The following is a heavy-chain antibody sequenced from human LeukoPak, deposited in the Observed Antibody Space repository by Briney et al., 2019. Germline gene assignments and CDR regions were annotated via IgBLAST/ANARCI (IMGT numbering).Heavy chain of an antibody. Sequence: GRSLRLSCATSGFPFDTYGMHWVRQGPGKGLEWVSGISWNSGYIVYADSVKGRFTISRDSAKKSLYLQMNSLRPEDTALYYCVADSSSWFPIDFDFWGQGALVTVSS. CDR1: GFPFDTYG. V-gene: IGHV3-9*01. CDR2: ISWNSGYI. CDR3: VADSSSWFPIDFDF. J-gene: IGHJ4*02. D-gene: IGHD6-13*01.